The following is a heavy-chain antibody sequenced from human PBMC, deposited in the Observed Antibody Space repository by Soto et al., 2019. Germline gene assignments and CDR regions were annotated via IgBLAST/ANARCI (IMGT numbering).Heavy chain of an antibody. D-gene: IGHD3-16*01. CDR1: GGSISSGGYS. V-gene: IGHV4-30-2*01. CDR3: ARIMITFGGAPYGMDV. CDR2: IYHSGST. J-gene: IGHJ6*02. Sequence: NPSETLSLTCAVSGGSISSGGYSWSWIRQPPGKGLEWIGYIYHSGSTYYNPSLKSRVTISVDRSKNQFSLKLSSVTAADTAVYYCARIMITFGGAPYGMDVWGQGTTVTVSS.